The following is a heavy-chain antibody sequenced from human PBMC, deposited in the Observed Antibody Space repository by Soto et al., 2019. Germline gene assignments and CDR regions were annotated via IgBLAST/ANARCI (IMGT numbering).Heavy chain of an antibody. D-gene: IGHD6-6*01. J-gene: IGHJ6*02. Sequence: PGGSLRLSCAASGFTLSSYAMNWVRQAPGKGLEWVSAISGSGGSTYYADSVKGRFTISRDNSKNTLYLQMNSLSAEDTAVYYCAKASSRTHPNYYYYYGMDVWGQGTTVTVSS. CDR1: GFTLSSYA. V-gene: IGHV3-23*01. CDR2: ISGSGGST. CDR3: AKASSRTHPNYYYYYGMDV.